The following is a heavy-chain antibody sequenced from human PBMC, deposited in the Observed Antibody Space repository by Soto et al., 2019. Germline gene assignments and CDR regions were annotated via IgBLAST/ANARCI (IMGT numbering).Heavy chain of an antibody. CDR2: MSRTGDNT. D-gene: IGHD6-19*01. CDR3: AKEIAVAGDLDY. V-gene: IGHV3-23*01. Sequence: PGGSLRLSCAASGFTFSIYAMTWVRQSPGKGLEWVSSMSRTGDNTYYADSVKGRFTISRDNSKNTLYLQMNSLRAEDTAIYYCAKEIAVAGDLDYWGHGTLVTVSS. CDR1: GFTFSIYA. J-gene: IGHJ4*01.